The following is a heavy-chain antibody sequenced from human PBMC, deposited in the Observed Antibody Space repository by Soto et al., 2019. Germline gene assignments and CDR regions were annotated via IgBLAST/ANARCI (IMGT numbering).Heavy chain of an antibody. CDR2: IRSKAYGGTT. V-gene: IGHV3-49*03. J-gene: IGHJ4*01. CDR3: SIIVAITGGFDC. Sequence: PGGSLRLSCTASGFTFGDYAMSWFRQAPGKGLEWVGFIRSKAYGGTTEYAASVKGRFTISRDDSESLAYLQMNSLKTEDTAVYYCSIIVAITGGFDCWGHGTLVTVPS. CDR1: GFTFGDYA. D-gene: IGHD5-12*01.